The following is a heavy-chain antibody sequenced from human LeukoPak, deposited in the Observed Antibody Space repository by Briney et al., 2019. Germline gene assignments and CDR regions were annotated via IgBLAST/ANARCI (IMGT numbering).Heavy chain of an antibody. Sequence: ASVKVSCKASGYTFTSYGISWVRQAPGQGLEWMGWISAYNGNTNYAQKLHGRVTMTTDTSTSTAYMELRSLRSDDTAVYYCARAKENYYDSSDAFDIWGQGTMVTVSS. D-gene: IGHD3-22*01. CDR3: ARAKENYYDSSDAFDI. CDR2: ISAYNGNT. J-gene: IGHJ3*02. V-gene: IGHV1-18*01. CDR1: GYTFTSYG.